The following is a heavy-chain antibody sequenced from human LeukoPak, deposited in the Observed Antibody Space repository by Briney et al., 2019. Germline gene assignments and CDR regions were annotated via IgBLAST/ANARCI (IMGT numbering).Heavy chain of an antibody. Sequence: PSETLFLTCTVSGGSISSYFWSWIRQPPGKGLERNGYIHYRGRTYYKTSVKSRVTISVNNSKNQFSLKLRYITGPDPALYSCARLGGYDSSGYYSRGYHYYGMDVWGQGTTVTVFS. CDR2: IHYRGRT. J-gene: IGHJ6*02. D-gene: IGHD3-22*01. CDR3: ARLGGYDSSGYYSRGYHYYGMDV. V-gene: IGHV4-59*08. CDR1: GGSISSYF.